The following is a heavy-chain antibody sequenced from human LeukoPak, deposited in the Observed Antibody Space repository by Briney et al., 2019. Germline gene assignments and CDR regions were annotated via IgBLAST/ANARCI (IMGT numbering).Heavy chain of an antibody. J-gene: IGHJ4*02. CDR1: GFIFGSSA. D-gene: IGHD1-26*01. Sequence: GGSLRLSCAASGFIFGSSAMSWLRQAPGKGLQWVSTITGRGDNTYYADSLKGRFSISRDNSKDTLYLLMNSLSADDTATYYCAKDHVGTITLRYFDSWGQGTLVTIPS. CDR3: AKDHVGTITLRYFDS. CDR2: ITGRGDNT. V-gene: IGHV3-23*01.